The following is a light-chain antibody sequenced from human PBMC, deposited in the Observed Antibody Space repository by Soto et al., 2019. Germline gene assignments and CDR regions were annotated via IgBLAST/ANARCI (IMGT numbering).Light chain of an antibody. V-gene: IGKV3-20*01. J-gene: IGKJ1*01. CDR3: QQYGSSLT. CDR2: GAS. CDR1: QSISDT. Sequence: VRTQSPAPLSVSPGGRVTLSCRASQSISDTLAWYQQKPGQAPRLLIYGASSRATGIPDRFSGSGSGTDFTLTISRLEPEDFAVYYCQQYGSSLTFGQGTKVDIK.